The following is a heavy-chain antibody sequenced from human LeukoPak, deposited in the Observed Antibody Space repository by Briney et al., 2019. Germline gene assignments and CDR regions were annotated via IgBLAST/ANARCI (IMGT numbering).Heavy chain of an antibody. CDR2: ISSNGDLT. V-gene: IGHV3-64*01. Sequence: GGSLRLSCAASGFTFSDYAMHWVRQAPGRGLQYVSTISSNGDLTYYANSVRGRFTMSRDNSKNTLFLQLDSLRADDMAIYSCARGPQRYDDSGSRAFDIWGQGAMVTVSS. CDR3: ARGPQRYDDSGSRAFDI. CDR1: GFTFSDYA. D-gene: IGHD4-17*01. J-gene: IGHJ3*02.